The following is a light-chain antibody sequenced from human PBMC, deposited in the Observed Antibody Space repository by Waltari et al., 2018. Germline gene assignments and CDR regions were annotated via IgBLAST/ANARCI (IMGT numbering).Light chain of an antibody. J-gene: IGLJ2*01. Sequence: QSALTQPASVSGSPGQSITISCTGTSSDVGGYKYVSWYQQHPGKAPTLMIYDVSKRPSGVSNRFSGSKSGNTASLTISGLQAEDEADYYCCSYAGSTTSVVFGGGTKLTVL. CDR1: SSDVGGYKY. V-gene: IGLV2-23*02. CDR3: CSYAGSTTSVV. CDR2: DVS.